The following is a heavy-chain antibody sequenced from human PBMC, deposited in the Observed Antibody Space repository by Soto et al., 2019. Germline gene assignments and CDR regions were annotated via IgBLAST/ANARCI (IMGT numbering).Heavy chain of an antibody. CDR2: ISYDGSNK. CDR1: GFTFSRYG. D-gene: IGHD3-9*01. J-gene: IGHJ4*02. Sequence: LRLSCAASGFTFSRYGMHWVRQAPGKGLEWVAVISYDGSNKYYADSVKGRFTISRDNSKNTLYLQMNSLRAEGTAVYYCAKVLKTYYDILTGDYPLDYWAQGPLVTFSS. V-gene: IGHV3-30*18. CDR3: AKVLKTYYDILTGDYPLDY.